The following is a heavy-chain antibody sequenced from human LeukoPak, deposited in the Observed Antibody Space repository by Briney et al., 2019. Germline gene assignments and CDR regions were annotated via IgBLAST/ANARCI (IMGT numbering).Heavy chain of an antibody. V-gene: IGHV3-74*01. Sequence: PGGSLRLSCAASGFTFSNYWMHWVRQAPGKGLVWLSRINTDGSSTTYADSVKGRFTISRDNAKNTLYLQMNSLSAEDTAVYYCARGYSSSYRIDYWGQGTLVTVSS. D-gene: IGHD6-6*01. J-gene: IGHJ4*02. CDR2: INTDGSST. CDR3: ARGYSSSYRIDY. CDR1: GFTFSNYW.